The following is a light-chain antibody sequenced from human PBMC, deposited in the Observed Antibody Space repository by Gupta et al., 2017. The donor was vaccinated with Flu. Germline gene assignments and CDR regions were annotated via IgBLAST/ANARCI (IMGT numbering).Light chain of an antibody. V-gene: IGLV1-44*01. Sequence: QSVLTQPPSASGTPGQRVTISWSGSSSNIGRNTVDWYQQVPGTAPKLLIYSNNQRPSGVPDRFSGSKSGTSASLAISGLQSEDEADYYCATWDDSLNGSYVFGTGTKVTVL. CDR3: ATWDDSLNGSYV. CDR1: SSNIGRNT. CDR2: SNN. J-gene: IGLJ1*01.